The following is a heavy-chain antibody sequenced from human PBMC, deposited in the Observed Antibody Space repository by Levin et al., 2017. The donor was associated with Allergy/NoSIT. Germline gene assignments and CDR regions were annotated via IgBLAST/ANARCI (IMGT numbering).Heavy chain of an antibody. J-gene: IGHJ4*02. V-gene: IGHV4-59*01. CDR1: GGPISSYY. CDR2: FHYSGST. Sequence: SETLSLTCTVSGGPISSYYWSWVRQPPGKGLEWIGYFHYSGSTNYNPSLKSRVTISVDTSKNQFSLKLSSVTAADTAVYYCARDRGSGANFDYWGQGTLVTVSS. CDR3: ARDRGSGANFDY. D-gene: IGHD3-10*01.